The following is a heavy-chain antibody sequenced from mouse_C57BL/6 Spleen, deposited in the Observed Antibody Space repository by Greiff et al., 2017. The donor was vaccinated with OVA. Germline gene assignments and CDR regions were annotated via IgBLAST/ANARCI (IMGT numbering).Heavy chain of an antibody. CDR3: ARFGDYYGSSYAMDY. J-gene: IGHJ4*01. CDR2: ISSGSSTI. D-gene: IGHD1-1*01. V-gene: IGHV5-17*01. CDR1: GFTFSDYG. Sequence: EVQVVESGGGLVKPGGSLKLSCAASGFTFSDYGMHWVRQAPEKGLEWVAYISSGSSTIYYADTVKGRFTISRDNAKNTLFLQMTSLRSEDTAMYYGARFGDYYGSSYAMDYWGQGTSVTVSS.